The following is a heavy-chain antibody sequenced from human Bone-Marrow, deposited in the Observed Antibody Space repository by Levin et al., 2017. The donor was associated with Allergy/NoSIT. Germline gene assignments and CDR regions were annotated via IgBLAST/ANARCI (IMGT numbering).Heavy chain of an antibody. CDR3: ARVTALKVLDWYLDY. Sequence: SETLSLTCTVSGVSIISATYYWGWVRQPPGKGLEWIGSVYFSGSTYLSPSLKSRVTMSVDTSRSHFSLNLSSLTAADTAVYYCARVTALKVLDWYLDYRGRGVLVTVSS. V-gene: IGHV4-39*02. J-gene: IGHJ4*02. CDR2: VYFSGST. CDR1: GVSIISATYY. D-gene: IGHD3-9*01.